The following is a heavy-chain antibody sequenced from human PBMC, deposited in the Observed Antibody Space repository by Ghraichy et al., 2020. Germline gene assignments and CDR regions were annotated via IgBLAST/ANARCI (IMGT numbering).Heavy chain of an antibody. CDR1: GFTMSDYW. V-gene: IGHV3-7*01. Sequence: GSLRLSCAASGFTMSDYWMGWVRQAPGKGLEWVANINRDGSEKFYMDSVKGRFTISRDNAKNSLYLQMNSLRVDDTAVYFCVKDGTRNFDYWGQGTLITVSS. CDR3: VKDGTRNFDY. CDR2: INRDGSEK. J-gene: IGHJ4*02.